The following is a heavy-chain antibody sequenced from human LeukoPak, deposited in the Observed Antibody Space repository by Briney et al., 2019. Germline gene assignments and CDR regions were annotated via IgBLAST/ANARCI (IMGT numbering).Heavy chain of an antibody. J-gene: IGHJ5*02. CDR1: GGSFSGYY. Sequence: SETLSLTCAVYGGSFSGYYWSWIRQPPGKGLEWIGEINHSGSTNYNPPLKSRVTISVDTSKNQFSLKLSSVTAADTAVYHCARGFRFDPWGQGTLVTVSS. CDR3: ARGFRFDP. V-gene: IGHV4-34*01. CDR2: INHSGST.